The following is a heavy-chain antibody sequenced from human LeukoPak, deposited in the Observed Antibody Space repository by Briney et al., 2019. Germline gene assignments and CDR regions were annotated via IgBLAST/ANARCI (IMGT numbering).Heavy chain of an antibody. CDR2: ISGSGGGT. J-gene: IGHJ2*01. CDR1: GFTFSSYA. Sequence: PGGSLRLSCAASGFTFSSYAMSWVRQAPGKGLEWVSAISGSGGGTYYADSVKGRFTISRDNSKNTLYLQMNSLRAEDTAVYYCAKCWVLDDWYFDLWGRGTLVTVSS. CDR3: AKCWVLDDWYFDL. V-gene: IGHV3-23*01. D-gene: IGHD2-8*01.